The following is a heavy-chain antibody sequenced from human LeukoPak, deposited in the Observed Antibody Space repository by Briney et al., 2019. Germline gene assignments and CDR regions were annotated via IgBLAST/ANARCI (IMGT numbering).Heavy chain of an antibody. J-gene: IGHJ6*03. CDR2: ISYDGSNK. D-gene: IGHD6-19*01. V-gene: IGHV3-30-3*01. CDR3: ARDIESGWRNYYYYMDV. Sequence: GRSLRLSCAASGFTFSSYAMHWVRQAPGKGLEWVAVISYDGSNKYYADSVKGRFTISRDNSKNTLYLQMNSLRAEDTAVYYCARDIESGWRNYYYYMDVWGKGTTVTVSS. CDR1: GFTFSSYA.